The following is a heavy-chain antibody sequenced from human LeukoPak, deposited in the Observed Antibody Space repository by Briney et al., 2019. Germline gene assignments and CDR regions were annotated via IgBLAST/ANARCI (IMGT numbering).Heavy chain of an antibody. D-gene: IGHD6-13*01. J-gene: IGHJ4*02. V-gene: IGHV3-30*02. CDR1: GFTFSSYG. CDR2: IRYDGSNK. CDR3: ASSYSAYSSSRN. Sequence: GGSLRLSCAASGFTFSSYGMHWVRQAPGKGLEWVAFIRYDGSNKYYADSVKGRFTISRDNSKNTLYLQMNSLRAEDTAVYYCASSYSAYSSSRNWGQGTLVTVSS.